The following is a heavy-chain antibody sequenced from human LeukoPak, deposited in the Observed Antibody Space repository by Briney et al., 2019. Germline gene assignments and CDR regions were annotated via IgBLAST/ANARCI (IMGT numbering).Heavy chain of an antibody. V-gene: IGHV1-46*01. J-gene: IGHJ4*02. CDR3: ARPKGNSSSWYWGAGEFDY. CDR2: INPSGGST. Sequence: ASVKVSCKASGGTFSSYAISWVRQAPGQGLEWMGIINPSGGSTSYAQKFQGRVTMTRDTSTSTVYMELSSLRSEDTAVYYCARPKGNSSSWYWGAGEFDYWGQGTLVTVSS. D-gene: IGHD6-13*01. CDR1: GGTFSSYA.